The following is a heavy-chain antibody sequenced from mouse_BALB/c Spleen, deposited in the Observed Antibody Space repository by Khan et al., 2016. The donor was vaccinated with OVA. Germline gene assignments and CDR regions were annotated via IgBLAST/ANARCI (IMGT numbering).Heavy chain of an antibody. CDR1: GYTFTGYY. Sequence: QVQLQQSGAELARPGASVKLSCKASGYTFTGYYINWVKQRPGQGLEWIGEISPGSGDTYYTERFKGTATLTADNSSSTAYRQLSSRTSEDSAVYFSARRKYFCYTLAYWGQGTLVTVSA. V-gene: IGHV1-77*01. CDR2: ISPGSGDT. CDR3: ARRKYFCYTLAY. J-gene: IGHJ3*01. D-gene: IGHD1-2*01.